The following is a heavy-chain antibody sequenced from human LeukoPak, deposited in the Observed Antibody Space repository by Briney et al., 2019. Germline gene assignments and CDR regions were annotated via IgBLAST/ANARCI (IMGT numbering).Heavy chain of an antibody. CDR1: GFTFSSYA. J-gene: IGHJ5*02. Sequence: GGSLRLSCAASGFTFSSYAMHWVRQAPGKGLEWVAVISYDGSNKYYADSVKGRFTISRDNSKNTLYLQMNSLRAEDTAVYYCARGGSGFPEHLLYSSIDPWGQGTLVTVSS. CDR3: ARGGSGFPEHLLYSSIDP. V-gene: IGHV3-30-3*01. CDR2: ISYDGSNK. D-gene: IGHD6-19*01.